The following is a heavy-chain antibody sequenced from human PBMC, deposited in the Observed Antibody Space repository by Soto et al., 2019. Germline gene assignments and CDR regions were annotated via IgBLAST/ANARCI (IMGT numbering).Heavy chain of an antibody. CDR1: GYSFTIYG. V-gene: IGHV1-18*01. J-gene: IGHJ4*02. Sequence: ASVTVSCKSSGYSFTIYGIIWVRQAPGQGLEWMRWISAYNGNPNYAPKLQGRVTMTTDTSTSTAYMELRSLRSDATAVCYWARDGPVVARDFDWWGQGTVVDVS. CDR3: ARDGPVVARDFDW. CDR2: ISAYNGNP. D-gene: IGHD2-15*01.